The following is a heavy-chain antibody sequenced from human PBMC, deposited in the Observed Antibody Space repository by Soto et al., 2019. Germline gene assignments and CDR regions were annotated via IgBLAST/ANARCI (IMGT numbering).Heavy chain of an antibody. V-gene: IGHV3-23*01. CDR2: ISGSGGGT. CDR3: AHRTGFDY. Sequence: EVQLWESGGGLVQPGGSLRLSCAVSGYTFSIFDMSWVRQAPGKGLEWVSTISGSGGGTNYADSVTGRFTISRDISTYTVYLQMNSLRAEDTAVYYCAHRTGFDYWGQGALVTVSS. CDR1: GYTFSIFD. J-gene: IGHJ4*02.